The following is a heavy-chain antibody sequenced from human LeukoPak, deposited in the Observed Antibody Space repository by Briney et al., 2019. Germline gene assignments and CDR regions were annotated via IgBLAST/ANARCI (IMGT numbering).Heavy chain of an antibody. D-gene: IGHD3-22*01. Sequence: PGGSLRLSCAASGFTFSSYSMNWVRQAPGKGLEWVSSISSSSSYIYYADSVKGRFTISRDNAKNSLYLQMNSLRAEDTAVYYCARDQSYYDSSGSGPFDYWGQGTLVTVSS. CDR3: ARDQSYYDSSGSGPFDY. V-gene: IGHV3-21*01. J-gene: IGHJ4*02. CDR2: ISSSSSYI. CDR1: GFTFSSYS.